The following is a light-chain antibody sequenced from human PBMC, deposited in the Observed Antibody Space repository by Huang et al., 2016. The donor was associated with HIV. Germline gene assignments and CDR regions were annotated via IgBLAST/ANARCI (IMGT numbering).Light chain of an antibody. CDR1: QVVGNY. CDR3: HQRGNWPRT. Sequence: EIVLKKSPATLSLSPGERATLSCRAMQVVGNYLAWYQQKPGQAPRLLIYDASNRATGIPGRFSGSGSGTDFTLTISSLEPEDFAVYYCHQRGNWPRTFGQGTKVEIK. V-gene: IGKV3-11*01. CDR2: DAS. J-gene: IGKJ1*01.